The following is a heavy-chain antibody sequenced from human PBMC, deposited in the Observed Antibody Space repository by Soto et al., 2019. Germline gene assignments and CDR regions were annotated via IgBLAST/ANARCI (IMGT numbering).Heavy chain of an antibody. CDR3: ARHVRGGVTSSGWSSALDY. D-gene: IGHD6-19*01. V-gene: IGHV4-39*01. CDR2: INYSGST. Sequence: QLQLQESGPGLVKPSETLSLTCTVSGGSISSSSYYWGWIRQPPGKGLEWIGSINYSGSTYYNPSLKSRVTISVDTSKNQFSLKLSSVTAADTAVYYCARHVRGGVTSSGWSSALDYWGQGTLVTVSS. CDR1: GGSISSSSYY. J-gene: IGHJ4*02.